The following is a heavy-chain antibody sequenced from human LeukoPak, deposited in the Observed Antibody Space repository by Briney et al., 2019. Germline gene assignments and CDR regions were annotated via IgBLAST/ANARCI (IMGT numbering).Heavy chain of an antibody. CDR1: AFSLNAYN. CDR3: ARDATQYLRYGYFDY. CDR2: ISYTGTYI. Sequence: GGSLRLSCAASAFSLNAYNMNWVRQAPGKGLEWVSSISYTGTYIYYADSVKGRFTISRDNAQNSLYLQMNSLRAEDTAIYYCARDATQYLRYGYFDYWGPGILVTVSS. V-gene: IGHV3-21*01. J-gene: IGHJ4*02. D-gene: IGHD3-9*01.